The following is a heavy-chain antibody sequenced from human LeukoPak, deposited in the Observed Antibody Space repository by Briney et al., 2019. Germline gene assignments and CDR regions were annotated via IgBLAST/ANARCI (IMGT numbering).Heavy chain of an antibody. Sequence: KPSETLSLTCTVSGGSIVNHYWSWIRQPAGKGLEWIGRTYSSGSANYSPSLKSRVPMSIDTSNNHFSLNLTSVTAADTALYFCARDVRYASGWSTPESWGQGTLVTVSS. D-gene: IGHD6-19*01. CDR3: ARDVRYASGWSTPES. CDR2: TYSSGSA. CDR1: GGSIVNHY. V-gene: IGHV4-4*07. J-gene: IGHJ5*02.